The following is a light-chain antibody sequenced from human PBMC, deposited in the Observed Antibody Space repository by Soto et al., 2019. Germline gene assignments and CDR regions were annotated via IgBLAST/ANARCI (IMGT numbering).Light chain of an antibody. Sequence: DIQMTQSPSSLSASVGDRVTITCRASQSVNTYLNWYQKRQGKAPKLLIYAATSLQSGVPPRFSGSGSGTDFNLTISRLQPEDFAPYYCQQSHNTPYTFGLGTMLEVK. CDR1: QSVNTY. CDR3: QQSHNTPYT. V-gene: IGKV1-39*01. CDR2: AAT. J-gene: IGKJ2*01.